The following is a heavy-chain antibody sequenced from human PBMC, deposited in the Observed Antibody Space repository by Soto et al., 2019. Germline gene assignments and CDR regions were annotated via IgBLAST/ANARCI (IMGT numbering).Heavy chain of an antibody. J-gene: IGHJ6*02. CDR1: GGTFSSYA. V-gene: IGHV1-69*12. D-gene: IGHD4-17*01. CDR2: IIPIFGTA. Sequence: QVQLVQSGAEVKKPGSSVKVSCKASGGTFSSYAISWVRQAPGQGLEWMGGIIPIFGTANYAQKFQGRVTITADESTSTDYMELSSLRSEDTAVYYCARERGYGGNADYYYGMDVWGQGTTVTVSS. CDR3: ARERGYGGNADYYYGMDV.